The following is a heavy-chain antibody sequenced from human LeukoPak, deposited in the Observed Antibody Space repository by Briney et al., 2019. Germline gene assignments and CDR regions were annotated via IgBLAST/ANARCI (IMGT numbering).Heavy chain of an antibody. J-gene: IGHJ4*02. CDR3: ARGVAVRAFDY. V-gene: IGHV1-2*02. CDR1: GYTFTSYG. CDR2: INPTSGAT. Sequence: ASVKVSCKASGYTFTSYGISWVRQAPGQGLEWMGWINPTSGATNYAQKFQGRVTMTRDTSISTVYMELSRLRSDDTAMYYCARGVAVRAFDYWGQGTLVTVSS. D-gene: IGHD3-10*01.